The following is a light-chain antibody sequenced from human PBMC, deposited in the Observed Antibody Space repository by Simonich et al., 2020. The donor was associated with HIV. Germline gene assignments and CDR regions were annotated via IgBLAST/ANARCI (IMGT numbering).Light chain of an antibody. J-gene: IGKJ5*01. V-gene: IGKV3-15*01. CDR2: GTS. CDR3: QQYNNWPIT. CDR1: QSVSSN. Sequence: EILMTQSPATLSVSPGERATLSCRASQSVSSNLAWYQQKPGQAPRLVIYGTSTRATGIPARFSGSGSGTEFTLTISSMQSEDFADYYCQQYNNWPITFGQGTRLEIK.